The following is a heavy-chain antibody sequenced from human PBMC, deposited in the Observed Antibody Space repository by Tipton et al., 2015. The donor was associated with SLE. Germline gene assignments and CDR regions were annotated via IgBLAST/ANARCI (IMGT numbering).Heavy chain of an antibody. Sequence: QSGPEVKKPGSSVKVSCKASGGTFSSYAISWVRQAPGQGLEWLGGIIPIFGTANYAQKFQGRVTITADESTSTAYMELSSLRSEDTAGYYGARYASLGYWYCELWGRGTLVTGSS. CDR1: GGTFSSYA. V-gene: IGHV1-69*01. D-gene: IGHD3-10*01. CDR2: IIPIFGTA. J-gene: IGHJ2*01. CDR3: ARYASLGYWYCEL.